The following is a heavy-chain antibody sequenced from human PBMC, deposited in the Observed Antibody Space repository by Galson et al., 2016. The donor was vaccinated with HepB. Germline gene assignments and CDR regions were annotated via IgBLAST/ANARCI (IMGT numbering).Heavy chain of an antibody. V-gene: IGHV3-33*01. CDR3: AREGVDTSGWFAIDV. Sequence: SLRLSCAASGFTFSRHGMHWVRQAPGKGLEWVADIWHDGSNKYYADSVKGRFTISKDNSNSTVYLQMNSLRVEDSAVYYCAREGVDTSGWFAIDVWGQGTTVTVSS. CDR2: IWHDGSNK. D-gene: IGHD6-19*01. CDR1: GFTFSRHG. J-gene: IGHJ6*02.